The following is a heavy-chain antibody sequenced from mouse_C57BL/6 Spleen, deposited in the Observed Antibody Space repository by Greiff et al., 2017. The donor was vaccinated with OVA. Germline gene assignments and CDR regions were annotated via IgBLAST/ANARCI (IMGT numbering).Heavy chain of an antibody. CDR1: GYSFTSYY. V-gene: IGHV1-66*01. J-gene: IGHJ2*01. CDR2: IYPGSGNT. D-gene: IGHD2-1*01. Sequence: VQLKESGPELVKPGASVKISCKASGYSFTSYYIHWVKQRPGQGLEWIGWIYPGSGNTKYNEKFKGKATLTADTSSSTAYMQLSSLTSEDSAVYYCARSVGDGNPYYFDYWGQGTTLTVSS. CDR3: ARSVGDGNPYYFDY.